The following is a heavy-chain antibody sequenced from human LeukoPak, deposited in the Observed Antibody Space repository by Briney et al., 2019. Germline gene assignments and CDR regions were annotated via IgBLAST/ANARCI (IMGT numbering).Heavy chain of an antibody. D-gene: IGHD4-23*01. J-gene: IGHJ4*02. Sequence: SETLSLTCTVSGGSISSYYWSWIRQPPGKGLEWIGTIFHSGSTYYNPSLKSRVTPSVDTSKNQFSLKLSSVTAADTAVYYCARVFGNWVDYWGQGTLVTVSS. CDR2: IFHSGST. V-gene: IGHV4-59*08. CDR3: ARVFGNWVDY. CDR1: GGSISSYY.